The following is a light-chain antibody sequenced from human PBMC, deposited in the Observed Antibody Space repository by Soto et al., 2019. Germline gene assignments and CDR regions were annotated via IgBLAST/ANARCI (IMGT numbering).Light chain of an antibody. V-gene: IGLV2-14*01. CDR1: SGDIGSYNR. J-gene: IGLJ3*02. CDR3: SSYSSTNTPVL. Sequence: QSALTQPASVSGSPGQSITISCTGTSGDIGSYNRVSWYQQHPGKAPKLIIYEVTDRPSGVSNRFSGSKSGNTASLTISGLQAEDEAEYYCSSYSSTNTPVLFGGGTKLTVL. CDR2: EVT.